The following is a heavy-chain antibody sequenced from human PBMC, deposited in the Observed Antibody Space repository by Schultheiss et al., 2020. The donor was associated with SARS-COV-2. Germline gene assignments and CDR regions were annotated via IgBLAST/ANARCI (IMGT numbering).Heavy chain of an antibody. CDR1: GFTFSSYG. V-gene: IGHV3-33*01. CDR3: ARDRLVWFGELLSYYFDY. Sequence: GGSLRLSCAASGFTFSSYGMHWVRQAPGKGLEWVAVIWYDGSNKYHADSVKGRFTISRDNSKNTLYLQINSLRAEDTAVYYCARDRLVWFGELLSYYFDYWGQGTLVTVSS. D-gene: IGHD3-10*01. J-gene: IGHJ4*02. CDR2: IWYDGSNK.